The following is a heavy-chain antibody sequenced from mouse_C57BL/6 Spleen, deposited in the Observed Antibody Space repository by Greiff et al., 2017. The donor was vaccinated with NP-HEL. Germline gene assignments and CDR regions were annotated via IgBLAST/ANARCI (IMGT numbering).Heavy chain of an antibody. J-gene: IGHJ4*01. CDR3: ARTDYYAMDY. V-gene: IGHV1-4*01. CDR2: INPSSGYT. CDR1: GYTFTSYT. Sequence: VQLHQSGAELARPGASVKMSCKASGYTFTSYTMHWVKQRPGQGLEWIGYINPSSGYTKYNQKFKDKATLTADKSSSTAYMQLSSLTSEDSAVYYCARTDYYAMDYWGQGTSVTVSS. D-gene: IGHD3-2*01.